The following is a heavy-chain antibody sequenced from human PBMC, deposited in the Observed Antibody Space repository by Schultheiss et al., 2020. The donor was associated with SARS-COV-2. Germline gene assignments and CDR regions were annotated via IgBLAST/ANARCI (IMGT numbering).Heavy chain of an antibody. J-gene: IGHJ2*01. CDR3: ARVPYGDPYWYFDL. CDR1: GGSISSSGYY. D-gene: IGHD4-17*01. V-gene: IGHV4-39*07. CDR2: IYYSGSA. Sequence: SETLSLTCTVSGGSISSSGYYWGWIRQPPGKGLEWIGSIYYSGSAYYNPSLKSRVTISVDTSKNQLSLKLSSVTAADTAVYYCARVPYGDPYWYFDLWGRGTLVTVSS.